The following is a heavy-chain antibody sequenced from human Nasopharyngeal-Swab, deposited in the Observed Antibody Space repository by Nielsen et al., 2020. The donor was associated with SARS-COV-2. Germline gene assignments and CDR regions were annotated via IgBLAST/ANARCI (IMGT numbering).Heavy chain of an antibody. Sequence: ASVKVSCKVSGYTLTELSMHWVRQAPGKGLEWMGGFDPEDGETIYAQKFQGRVTMTTDASTSTAYMELRSLRSDDTAVYYCARESRYDFWSGYSQYYFDYWGQGTLVTVSS. D-gene: IGHD3-3*01. CDR2: FDPEDGET. J-gene: IGHJ4*02. CDR3: ARESRYDFWSGYSQYYFDY. V-gene: IGHV1-24*01. CDR1: GYTLTELS.